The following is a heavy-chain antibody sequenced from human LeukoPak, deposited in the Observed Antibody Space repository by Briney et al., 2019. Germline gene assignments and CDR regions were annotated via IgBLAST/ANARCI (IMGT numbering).Heavy chain of an antibody. CDR3: ARYGFSSVSWHGRDV. D-gene: IGHD2-2*01. CDR2: VYSSGST. J-gene: IGHJ6*02. Sequence: SETLSLTCTVSGGSISSYYWTWIRQPAGKGLEWIGRVYSSGSTNYNPSLKSRVTMSVDTSKNQFSLELSSVTAADTAVYYCARYGFSSVSWHGRDVWGQGTTVTVSS. V-gene: IGHV4-4*07. CDR1: GGSISSYY.